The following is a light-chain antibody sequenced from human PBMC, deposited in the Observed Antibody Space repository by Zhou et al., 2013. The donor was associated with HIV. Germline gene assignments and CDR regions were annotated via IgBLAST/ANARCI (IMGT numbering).Light chain of an antibody. V-gene: IGKV1-5*03. CDR2: KAS. CDR3: QQSYSVPPT. Sequence: DIQLTQSPSTLSASVGDRVSITCRASQNISNWLVWYQQKPGKAPQLLIHKASSLESGVPSRFSGSGSGADFTLTINSLQPEDFATYFCQQSYSVPPTFGQGTKLEI. J-gene: IGKJ2*01. CDR1: QNISNW.